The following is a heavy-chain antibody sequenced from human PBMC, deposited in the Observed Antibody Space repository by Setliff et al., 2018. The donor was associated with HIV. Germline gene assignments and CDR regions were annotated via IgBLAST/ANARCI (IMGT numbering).Heavy chain of an antibody. CDR1: GGTFSRNP. CDR2: ITPIFGTT. V-gene: IGHV1-69*13. D-gene: IGHD3-10*01. CDR3: ATAGEMATIGYSYYYMGV. J-gene: IGHJ6*03. Sequence: SVKVSCKASGGTFSRNPISWVRQAPGQGLEWMGGITPIFGTTKYAQKFQGRVTITADESRTTAYRDLNSLRSEDTAVYYCATAGEMATIGYSYYYMGVWGKGTTVTVSS.